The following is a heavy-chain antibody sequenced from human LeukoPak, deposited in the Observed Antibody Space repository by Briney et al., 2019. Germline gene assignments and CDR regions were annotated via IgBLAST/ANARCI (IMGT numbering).Heavy chain of an antibody. Sequence: GGSLRLSCAASGFTFSSYWMSWVRLAPGKGLEWVANIKEDGSAKFYVESVKGRFTISRDNAKKSLYLQMNSLRAEDTAVYYCARDGDFWSAQGAFDIWGQGTMVTVSS. D-gene: IGHD3-3*01. J-gene: IGHJ3*02. CDR3: ARDGDFWSAQGAFDI. V-gene: IGHV3-7*01. CDR1: GFTFSSYW. CDR2: IKEDGSAK.